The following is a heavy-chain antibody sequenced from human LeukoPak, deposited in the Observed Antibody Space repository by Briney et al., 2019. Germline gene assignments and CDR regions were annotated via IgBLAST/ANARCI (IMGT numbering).Heavy chain of an antibody. Sequence: SETLSLTCTVSGGSINNHHLTWIRQPAGKGLEWIGRIFTSGRTIYNPSLKSRVTISLDTSKSLLSLRLNSVTAADTAVYYCARGFNGLDPWGQGTLVTVSS. V-gene: IGHV4-4*07. CDR2: IFTSGRT. CDR3: ARGFNGLDP. J-gene: IGHJ5*02. CDR1: GGSINNHH.